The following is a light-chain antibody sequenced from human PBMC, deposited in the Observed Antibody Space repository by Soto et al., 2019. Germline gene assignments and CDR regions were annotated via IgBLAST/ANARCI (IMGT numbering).Light chain of an antibody. J-gene: IGKJ1*01. V-gene: IGKV3-11*01. Sequence: EIVLTHSLATLSLSPWEIATLSCRASPSVSSYLAWYQQKPGPAPRLLIYDASSRATGIPAGFSGSGSGTDFTLTISRLEPEDFAVYYCQQFAASPRTFGHGTKVDIK. CDR2: DAS. CDR1: PSVSSY. CDR3: QQFAASPRT.